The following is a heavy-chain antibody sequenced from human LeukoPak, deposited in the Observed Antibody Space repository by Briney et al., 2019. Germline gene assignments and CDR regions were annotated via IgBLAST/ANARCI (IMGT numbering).Heavy chain of an antibody. CDR2: ISAYNGNT. CDR3: ARDNDYVWGSYRYTAFFDY. Sequence: EASVKVSCKASGYTFTSYGISWVRQAPGQGLEWMGWISAYNGNTNYAQKLQGRVTMTTDTSTSTAYMELRSLRSDDTAVYYCARDNDYVWGSYRYTAFFDYWGQGTLVTVSS. V-gene: IGHV1-18*01. CDR1: GYTFTSYG. D-gene: IGHD3-16*02. J-gene: IGHJ4*02.